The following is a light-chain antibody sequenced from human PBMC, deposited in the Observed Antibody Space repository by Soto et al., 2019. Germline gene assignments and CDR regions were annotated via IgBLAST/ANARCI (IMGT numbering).Light chain of an antibody. J-gene: IGKJ1*01. Sequence: EIVLTQSPATLSLSPGERGTLSRRASQSVSSYLAWYQQKPGQAPRLLIYDASNRATGIPARFSGSGSGTDFTLTISSLEPEDFAVYYCQQRSNWPPTFGQGTKVDIK. CDR3: QQRSNWPPT. CDR2: DAS. CDR1: QSVSSY. V-gene: IGKV3-11*01.